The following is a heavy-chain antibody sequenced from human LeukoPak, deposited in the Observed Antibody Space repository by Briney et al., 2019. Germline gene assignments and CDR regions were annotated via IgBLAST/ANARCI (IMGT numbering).Heavy chain of an antibody. CDR2: IYYSGST. Sequence: PSETLSLTCTVSGVSISSGDYYWSWIRQPPGKGLEWIGYIYYSGSTYYNPSLKSRVTISVDTSKNQFSLKLSSVTAAGTAVYYCARGVVPAAIAFDYWGQGTLVTVSS. D-gene: IGHD2-2*01. J-gene: IGHJ4*02. V-gene: IGHV4-30-4*08. CDR3: ARGVVPAAIAFDY. CDR1: GVSISSGDYY.